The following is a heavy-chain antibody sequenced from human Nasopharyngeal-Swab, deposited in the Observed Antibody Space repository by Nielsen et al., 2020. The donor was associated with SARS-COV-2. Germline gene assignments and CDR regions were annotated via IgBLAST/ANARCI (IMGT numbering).Heavy chain of an antibody. CDR3: AKVGAGVPTDY. J-gene: IGHJ4*02. D-gene: IGHD3-16*01. V-gene: IGHV3-53*01. Sequence: GGSLRLSCAASGFTVSSNYMSWVRQAPGKGLEWVSVIYSGGSTYYADSVKGRFTISRDNSKNTLYLQMNSLRAEDTAVYYCAKVGAGVPTDYWGQGTLVTVSS. CDR2: IYSGGST. CDR1: GFTVSSNY.